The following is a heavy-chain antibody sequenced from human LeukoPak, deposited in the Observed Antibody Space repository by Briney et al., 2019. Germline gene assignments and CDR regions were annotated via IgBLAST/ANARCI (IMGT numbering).Heavy chain of an antibody. J-gene: IGHJ4*02. V-gene: IGHV1-69*05. CDR2: IIPIFGTA. CDR1: GGTFSSYA. CDR3: ARDAVGALDY. Sequence: ASVEVSCKASGGTFSSYAISWVRQAPGQGLEWMGGIIPIFGTANYAQKFQGRVTITTDESTSTAYMELSSLRSEDTAVYYCARDAVGALDYWGQGTLVTVSS. D-gene: IGHD1-26*01.